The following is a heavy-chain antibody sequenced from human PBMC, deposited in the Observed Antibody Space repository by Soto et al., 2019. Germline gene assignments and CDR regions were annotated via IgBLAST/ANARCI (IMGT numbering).Heavy chain of an antibody. V-gene: IGHV4-4*07. D-gene: IGHD6-13*01. CDR2: IYSSGST. CDR1: GGSISNYY. CDR3: ARQTTYSSSWYDY. Sequence: PSETLSLTCTVSGGSISNYYWTWIRQPAGKGLEWIGRIYSSGSTNYNSSLKSRVTMSVDTSKNQFSLKLTSVTAADTAVYYCARQTTYSSSWYDYWVQGTLVTVSS. J-gene: IGHJ4*02.